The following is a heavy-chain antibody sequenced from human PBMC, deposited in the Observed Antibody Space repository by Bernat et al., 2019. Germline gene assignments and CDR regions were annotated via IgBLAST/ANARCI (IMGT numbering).Heavy chain of an antibody. CDR1: KFTFSSYG. CDR2: IWHDGSNE. CDR3: ARSVRGVMSVSFDY. J-gene: IGHJ4*02. V-gene: IGHV3-33*01. D-gene: IGHD3-10*01. Sequence: QVQLVESGGGVVQPGRSLRLSCEASKFTFSSYGMHWVRQAPGKGLEWVAVIWHDGSNENYADSVKGRFTISRDNSKNTLYLQMNSLRAEDTAVYYCARSVRGVMSVSFDYWGQGTLVTVSS.